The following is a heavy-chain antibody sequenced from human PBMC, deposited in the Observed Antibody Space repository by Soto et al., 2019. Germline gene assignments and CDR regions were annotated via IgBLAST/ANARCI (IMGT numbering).Heavy chain of an antibody. CDR2: LYNTGST. J-gene: IGHJ6*02. Sequence: SETLSLTCTVSGASISRYYWSWIRQSPGKGLEWIGYLYNTGSTIYNPSLKSRVTISVDTSKNQFSLQMNSLKTEDTAVYYCTEYYGMDVWGQGTTVTVSS. CDR3: TEYYGMDV. V-gene: IGHV4-59*12. CDR1: GASISRYY.